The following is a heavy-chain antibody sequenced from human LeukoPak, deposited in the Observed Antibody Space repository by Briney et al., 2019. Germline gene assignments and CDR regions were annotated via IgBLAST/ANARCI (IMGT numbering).Heavy chain of an antibody. CDR3: ARGLYCGGDCYWFDY. CDR2: IYTSGST. J-gene: IGHJ4*02. CDR1: GGSISSSSYY. D-gene: IGHD2-21*02. V-gene: IGHV4-61*02. Sequence: SQTLSVTCTVSGGSISSSSYYCSWIRQPAGKGLEWIGRIYTSGSTNYNPSLKSRVTISVDTSKNQFSLKLSSVTAADTAVYYCARGLYCGGDCYWFDYWGQGTLVTVSS.